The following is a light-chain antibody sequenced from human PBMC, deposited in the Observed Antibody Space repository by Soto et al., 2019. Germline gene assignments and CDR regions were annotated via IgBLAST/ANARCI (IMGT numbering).Light chain of an antibody. Sequence: QSVLPQPASVSGSPGQSITISCTGTSSDVGDYNYVSWYQQHPGKAPKLMIYEVSNRPSGVSNRFSGSKSGNTASLTISGLQAEDEADYYCSSYTSSNTYVFGTGTKVTVL. CDR1: SSDVGDYNY. CDR3: SSYTSSNTYV. J-gene: IGLJ1*01. V-gene: IGLV2-14*01. CDR2: EVS.